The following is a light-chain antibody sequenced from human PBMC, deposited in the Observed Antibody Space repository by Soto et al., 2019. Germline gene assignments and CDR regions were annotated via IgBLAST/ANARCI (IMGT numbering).Light chain of an antibody. V-gene: IGLV1-44*01. CDR2: TNN. Sequence: QSVLTQPPSASGTPGRRVTISCSGSYSNIGSNTVNWYQQFPGAAPKLLISTNNQRPSGVPDRFSGSKSGTSASLTITGLQSDDEAVYYCAAWDDSLNGRGVFGGGTKLTVL. J-gene: IGLJ3*02. CDR1: YSNIGSNT. CDR3: AAWDDSLNGRGV.